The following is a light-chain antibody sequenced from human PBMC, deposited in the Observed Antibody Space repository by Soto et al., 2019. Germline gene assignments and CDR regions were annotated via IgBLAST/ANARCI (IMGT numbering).Light chain of an antibody. CDR3: QQYISWPRT. CDR1: QNVLSN. CDR2: GAS. J-gene: IGKJ1*01. Sequence: EITLTQSPGTLSVSPGESATLSCRASQNVLSNLAWYQQKPGQAPRLLIYGASTRATDIPARFSGSGSGTQFTLTIGSLQSEAFALYYCQQYISWPRTFSQGTRVEI. V-gene: IGKV3-15*01.